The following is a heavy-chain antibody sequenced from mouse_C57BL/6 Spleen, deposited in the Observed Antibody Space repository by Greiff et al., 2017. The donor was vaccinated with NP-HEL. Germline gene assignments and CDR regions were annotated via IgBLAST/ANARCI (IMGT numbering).Heavy chain of an antibody. CDR2: IWTGGGT. J-gene: IGHJ1*03. Sequence: QVQLQQSGPGLVAPSQSLSIPCTVSGFSLTSYAISWVRQPPGKGLEWLGVIWTGGGTNYNSALKSRLSISKDNSKSQVFLKMNSLQTDDTARYYCARKKVRTYYGSSSWNFDVWGTGTTVTVSS. V-gene: IGHV2-9-1*01. D-gene: IGHD1-1*01. CDR1: GFSLTSYA. CDR3: ARKKVRTYYGSSSWNFDV.